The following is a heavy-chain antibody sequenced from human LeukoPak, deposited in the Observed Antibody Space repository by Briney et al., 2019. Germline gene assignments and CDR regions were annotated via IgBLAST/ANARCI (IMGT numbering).Heavy chain of an antibody. CDR3: ARQGSMTRGGYWLDP. CDR2: INHSGST. J-gene: IGHJ5*02. V-gene: IGHV4-34*01. CDR1: GGSFSGYY. Sequence: PSETLSLTCAVYGGSFSGYYWSWIRQPPGKGLEWIGEINHSGSTNYNPSLKSRVTISVDTSKNQFSLKLTSVSAADTAVYYCARQGSMTRGGYWLDPWGRGTLVIVSS. D-gene: IGHD3-10*01.